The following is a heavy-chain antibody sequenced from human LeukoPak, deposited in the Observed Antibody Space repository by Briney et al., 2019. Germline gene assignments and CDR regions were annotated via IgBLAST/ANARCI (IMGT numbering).Heavy chain of an antibody. CDR3: ARGRLDSSSWFDY. V-gene: IGHV4-34*01. J-gene: IGHJ4*02. CDR2: INHSGST. CDR1: GGSFSGYY. Sequence: SGTLSLTCAVYGGSFSGYYWSWIRQPPGKGLEWIGEINHSGSTNYNPSLKSRVTISVDTSKNQFSLKLSSVTAADTAVYYCARGRLDSSSWFDYWGQGTLVTVSS. D-gene: IGHD6-13*01.